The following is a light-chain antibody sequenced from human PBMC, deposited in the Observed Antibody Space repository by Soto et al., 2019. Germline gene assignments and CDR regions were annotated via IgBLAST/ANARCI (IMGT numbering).Light chain of an antibody. CDR1: ERIYSAY. J-gene: IGKJ4*01. V-gene: IGKV3-20*01. Sequence: VVLTQSPGTLSLSRCERATLSCRSSERIYSAYLGWYQQKPGQAPRLLIYGTSSRATGIPDRFSGSGSGTDFTLTISSLQPEDFATYYCQQFNNFPITFGGGTKVDIK. CDR3: QQFNNFPIT. CDR2: GTS.